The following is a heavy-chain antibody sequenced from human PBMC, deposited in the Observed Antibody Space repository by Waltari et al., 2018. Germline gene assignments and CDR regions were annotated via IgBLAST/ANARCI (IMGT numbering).Heavy chain of an antibody. D-gene: IGHD4-4*01. CDR2: ISGSGGRT. CDR1: GFTFSSYA. Sequence: EVQLLESGGGLVQPGGSLRLSCAASGFTFSSYAMSWVRQAPGKGLEWVSAISGSGGRTYYADSVKCRFTISRDNSKNTLYLQMNSLRAEDTAVYYCAIMTTDYYYYYYGMDVWGQGTTVTVSS. V-gene: IGHV3-23*01. J-gene: IGHJ6*02. CDR3: AIMTTDYYYYYYGMDV.